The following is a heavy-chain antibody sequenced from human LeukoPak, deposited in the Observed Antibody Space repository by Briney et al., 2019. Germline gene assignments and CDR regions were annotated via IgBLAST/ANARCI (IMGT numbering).Heavy chain of an antibody. Sequence: GGSLRLSCAASGFTFSSYAMSWVRQAPGKGVEWVSAISGSGGSTYYADSVKGRFTISRDNSKNTLYLQMNSLRAEDTAVYYCAKDRIAARLFDYWGQGTLVTVSS. CDR3: AKDRIAARLFDY. CDR1: GFTFSSYA. D-gene: IGHD6-6*01. J-gene: IGHJ4*02. V-gene: IGHV3-23*01. CDR2: ISGSGGST.